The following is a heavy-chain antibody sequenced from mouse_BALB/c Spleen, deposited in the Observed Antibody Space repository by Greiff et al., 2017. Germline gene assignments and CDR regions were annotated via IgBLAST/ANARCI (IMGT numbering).Heavy chain of an antibody. J-gene: IGHJ2*01. Sequence: EVKLMESGGDLVKPGGSLKLSCAASGFTFSSYGMSWVRQTPDKRLEWVATISSGGSYTYYPDSVKGRFTISRDNAKNTLYLQMSSLKSEDTAMYYCARAPGSSYCDDWGQGTTLTVSS. CDR1: GFTFSSYG. V-gene: IGHV5-6*01. CDR3: ARAPGSSYCDD. CDR2: ISSGGSYT. D-gene: IGHD1-1*01.